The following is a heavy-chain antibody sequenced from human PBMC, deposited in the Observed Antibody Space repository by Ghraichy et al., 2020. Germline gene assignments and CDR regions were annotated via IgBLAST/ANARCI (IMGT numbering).Heavy chain of an antibody. D-gene: IGHD2-2*02. CDR3: ARGRDKVPAAIRALPGMDV. CDR2: IIPILGIA. CDR1: GGTFSSYA. V-gene: IGHV1-69*04. Sequence: SVKVSCKASGGTFSSYAISWVRQAPGQGLEWMGRIIPILGIANYAQKFQGRVTITADKSTSTAYMELSSLRSEDTAVYYCARGRDKVPAAIRALPGMDVWGQGTTVTVSS. J-gene: IGHJ6*02.